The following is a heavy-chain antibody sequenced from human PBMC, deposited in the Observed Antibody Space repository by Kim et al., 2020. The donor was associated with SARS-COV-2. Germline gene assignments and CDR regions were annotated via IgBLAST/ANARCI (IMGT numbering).Heavy chain of an antibody. J-gene: IGHJ6*02. Sequence: GGTLRLSCAASGISFDSAAMNWVRQAPGKGLEWVAVISYDGRNKAYADSVKGRFTISRDNPKSTLYLQMNSPRAEETAVYYCARGNYYESVSLSDYYNGMDVWGQGTTVTVSS. V-gene: IGHV3-30-3*01. CDR3: ARGNYYESVSLSDYYNGMDV. CDR2: ISYDGRNK. CDR1: GISFDSAA. D-gene: IGHD3-10*01.